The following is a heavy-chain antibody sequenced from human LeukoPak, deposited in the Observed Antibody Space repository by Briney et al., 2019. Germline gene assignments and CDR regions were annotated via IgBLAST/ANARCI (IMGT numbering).Heavy chain of an antibody. CDR3: AGGGIASAGIPPRI. D-gene: IGHD6-13*01. J-gene: IGHJ3*02. V-gene: IGHV4-59*01. Sequence: SETLSLTCSVSGDSISSYYWSWIRQPPGKGLEWIGYIYYSGSTNYNPSLKSRVTISVDTSKNQFSLNLSSVTAADTAVYYCAGGGIASAGIPPRIWGQGTMVTVSS. CDR1: GDSISSYY. CDR2: IYYSGST.